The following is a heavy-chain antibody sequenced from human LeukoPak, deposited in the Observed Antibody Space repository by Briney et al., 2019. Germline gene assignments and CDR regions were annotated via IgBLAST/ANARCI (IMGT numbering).Heavy chain of an antibody. CDR1: GFTFTNYA. V-gene: IGHV3-23*01. CDR2: ISSDGGT. CDR3: AKEIAAIGLPAVDY. Sequence: GGSLRLSCAASGFTFTNYAMSWVRQAPGKGLEWVSGISSDGGTFYPDSVKGRFTISRDNSKNTLYLQMNSLGAADTAIYYCAKEIAAIGLPAVDYWGQGTLVTVSS. J-gene: IGHJ4*02. D-gene: IGHD6-13*01.